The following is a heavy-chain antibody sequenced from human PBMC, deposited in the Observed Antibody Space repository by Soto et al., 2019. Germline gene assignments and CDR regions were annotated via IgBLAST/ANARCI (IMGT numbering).Heavy chain of an antibody. V-gene: IGHV1-69*02. CDR3: ARAGLNSGYYSEEYYYGMDV. Sequence: QVQLVQSGADVKKPGSSVQVSCRASGGTFRSYTINWVRQAPGQGLEWMGRINPMVGLANNAQKFQARVTITVDKSTRTAYMELSSLRSEDTAVYYCARAGLNSGYYSEEYYYGMDVWGQGTTVTFSS. CDR2: INPMVGLA. D-gene: IGHD3-22*01. J-gene: IGHJ6*02. CDR1: GGTFRSYT.